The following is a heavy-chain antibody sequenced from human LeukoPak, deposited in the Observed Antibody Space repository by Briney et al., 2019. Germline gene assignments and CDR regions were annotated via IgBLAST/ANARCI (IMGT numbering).Heavy chain of an antibody. CDR2: MSGSSSYI. J-gene: IGHJ4*02. D-gene: IGHD6-13*01. CDR3: ARTPSSEQQLSFDN. V-gene: IGHV3-21*01. Sequence: GGSLRLSCAVSGFTFNNYNMNWVRQAPGKGLEWVSSMSGSSSYIYYADSVKGRFTISRDNAKNSLSLQMVSLRAEDTAVYYCARTPSSEQQLSFDNWGQGTLVTVSS. CDR1: GFTFNNYN.